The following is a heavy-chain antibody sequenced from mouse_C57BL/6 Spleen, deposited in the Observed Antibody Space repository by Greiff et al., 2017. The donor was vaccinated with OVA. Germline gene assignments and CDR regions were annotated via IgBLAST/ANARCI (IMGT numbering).Heavy chain of an antibody. J-gene: IGHJ4*01. D-gene: IGHD2-2*01. CDR1: GFTFSSYA. Sequence: EVKLMESGEGLVKPGGSLKLSCAASGFTFSSYAMSWVRQTPEKRLEWVAYISSGGDYIYYADPVKGRFTISRDNARNTLYLQMSSLKSEDTAMYYCTREHGLTGAMDYWGQGTSVTVSS. V-gene: IGHV5-9-1*02. CDR3: TREHGLTGAMDY. CDR2: ISSGGDYI.